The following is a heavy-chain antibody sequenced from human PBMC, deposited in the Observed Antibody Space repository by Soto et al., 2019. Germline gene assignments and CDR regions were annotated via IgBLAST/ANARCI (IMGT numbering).Heavy chain of an antibody. J-gene: IGHJ4*02. Sequence: SVKVSCKASGGTLSSYTINWVRQAPGQGLEWMGRIIPILDIANYAQKFQGRVTITADTSTSTAYMELSSLRSEDTAVYYCARGATTERANIDYGGKGTPVTLS. CDR1: GGTLSSYT. CDR2: IIPILDIA. CDR3: ARGATTERANIDY. D-gene: IGHD4-17*01. V-gene: IGHV1-69*02.